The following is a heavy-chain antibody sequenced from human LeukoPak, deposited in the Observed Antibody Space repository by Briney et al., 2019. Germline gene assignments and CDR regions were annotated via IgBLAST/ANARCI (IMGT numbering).Heavy chain of an antibody. CDR2: INPNSGGT. V-gene: IGHV1-2*02. J-gene: IGHJ4*02. D-gene: IGHD3-22*01. CDR1: GYTFTGYY. CDR3: ARVAYDSSAHDY. Sequence: ASVKVSCKASGYTFTGYYMHWVRQAPGQGLEWMGWINPNSGGTNYAQKFQGRVPMTRDTSISTAYMELSRLRSDDTAVYYCARVAYDSSAHDYWGQGTLVTVSS.